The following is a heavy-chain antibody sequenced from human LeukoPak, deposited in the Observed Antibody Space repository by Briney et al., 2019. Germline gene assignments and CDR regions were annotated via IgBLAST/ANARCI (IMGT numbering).Heavy chain of an antibody. Sequence: ASVKVSFKASGYTFTSYGISWLRQAPGQGLEWMGWISPYNGDTNYVHKLPGRVTMTIDPSTSTAYMEVRSLRSGGTAVYYFARHIPGSYSSSSYIFDYWGQGTLVTASS. CDR1: GYTFTSYG. CDR2: ISPYNGDT. V-gene: IGHV1-18*01. J-gene: IGHJ4*02. CDR3: ARHIPGSYSSSSYIFDY. D-gene: IGHD6-13*01.